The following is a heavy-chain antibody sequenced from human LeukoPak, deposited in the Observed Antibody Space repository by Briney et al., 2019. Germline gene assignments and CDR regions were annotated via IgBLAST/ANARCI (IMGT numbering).Heavy chain of an antibody. CDR3: ARGRRVITMVRGVIDSLDY. D-gene: IGHD3-10*01. J-gene: IGHJ4*02. CDR2: INPSGGST. Sequence: GASVKVSCKASGYTFTSYYMHWVRQAPGQGLEWMGIINPSGGSTSYAQKFQGRVTMTRDTPTSTVYMELSSLRSEDTAVYYCARGRRVITMVRGVIDSLDYWGQGTLVTVSS. CDR1: GYTFTSYY. V-gene: IGHV1-46*01.